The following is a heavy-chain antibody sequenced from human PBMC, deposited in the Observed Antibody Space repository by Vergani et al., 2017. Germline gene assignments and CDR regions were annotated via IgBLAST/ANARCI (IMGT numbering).Heavy chain of an antibody. CDR2: IYYSGST. CDR1: GGSISSYY. J-gene: IGHJ4*02. CDR3: GRGRTPEMATIGHYFDY. D-gene: IGHD5-24*01. V-gene: IGHV4-59*01. Sequence: QVQLQESGPGLVKPSETLSLTCTVSGGSISSYYWSWIRQPPGKGLEWIGYIYYSGSTNYNPSLKSRVTISVDTSKNQFSLKLSSVTAADTAVYYCGRGRTPEMATIGHYFDYWGQGTLVTVSS.